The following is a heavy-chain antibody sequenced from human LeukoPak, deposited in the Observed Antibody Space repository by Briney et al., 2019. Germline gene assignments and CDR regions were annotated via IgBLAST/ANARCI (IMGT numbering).Heavy chain of an antibody. CDR2: IYYSGST. CDR3: ARGGWFDP. V-gene: IGHV4-59*01. CDR1: GGSISSYY. J-gene: IGHJ5*02. Sequence: SETLSLTCTASGGSISSYYWSWIRQPPGKGLEWIGYIYYSGSTNYNPSLKSRVTISVDTSKNQFSLKLSSVTAADTAVYYCARGGWFDPWGQGTLVTVSS.